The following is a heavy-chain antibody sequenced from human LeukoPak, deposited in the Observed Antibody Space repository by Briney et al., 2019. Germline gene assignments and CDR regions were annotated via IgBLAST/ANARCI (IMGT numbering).Heavy chain of an antibody. CDR3: ARERSYDYIWGSYYDL. Sequence: GGSLRISCAASGFTVSSDHMTWVRQAPGKGLEWASVIYSGGSKDYADSVTGRFTISRDNSNNTLYLQMNRLRAEDTAVYFCARERSYDYIWGSYYDLWGQGTPVTVSS. CDR1: GFTVSSDH. V-gene: IGHV3-66*01. J-gene: IGHJ5*02. CDR2: IYSGGSK. D-gene: IGHD3-16*01.